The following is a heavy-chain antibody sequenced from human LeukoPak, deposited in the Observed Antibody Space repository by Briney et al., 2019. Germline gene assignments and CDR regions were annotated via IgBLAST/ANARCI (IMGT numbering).Heavy chain of an antibody. CDR2: INPKSGGT. Sequence: ASVKVSCKASGYTFTGYYMHWVGQAPGQGGEGMGWINPKSGGTNYAQKFQGSVTMTRDTSISTAYMELSRLRSDDTAVYYCAREDYDSSGYSDYWGQGTLVTVSS. CDR3: AREDYDSSGYSDY. CDR1: GYTFTGYY. D-gene: IGHD3-22*01. V-gene: IGHV1-2*02. J-gene: IGHJ4*02.